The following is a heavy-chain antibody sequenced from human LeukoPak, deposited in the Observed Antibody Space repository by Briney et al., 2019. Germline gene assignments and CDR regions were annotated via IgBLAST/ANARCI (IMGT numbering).Heavy chain of an antibody. J-gene: IGHJ4*02. V-gene: IGHV3-30-3*01. CDR3: ARGESLGYDFWSGYYTHFDY. D-gene: IGHD3-3*01. CDR1: GFTFSSYA. CDR2: ISYDGSNR. Sequence: PGRSLRLSCAASGFTFSSYAMHWVRQAPGKGLEWVAVISYDGSNRYYADSVKGRFTISRDNSKNTLYLQMNSLRAEDTAVYYCARGESLGYDFWSGYYTHFDYWGQGTLVTVSS.